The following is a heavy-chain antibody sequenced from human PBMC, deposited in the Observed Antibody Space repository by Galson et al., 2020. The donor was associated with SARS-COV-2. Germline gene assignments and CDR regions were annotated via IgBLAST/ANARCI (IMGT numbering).Heavy chain of an antibody. CDR2: ISYYGRNK. CDR3: ARDYYDSSGYSTNGMDV. J-gene: IGHJ6*02. Sequence: GGSLRLSCAASGFTFSRFALHWVRQAPGKGLEWVAVISYYGRNKHYADSVKGRFTISRDNSKNTLYLQMNSLRPEDTAVYSCARDYYDSSGYSTNGMDVWGQGTTVTVSS. D-gene: IGHD3-22*01. CDR1: GFTFSRFA. V-gene: IGHV3-30*04.